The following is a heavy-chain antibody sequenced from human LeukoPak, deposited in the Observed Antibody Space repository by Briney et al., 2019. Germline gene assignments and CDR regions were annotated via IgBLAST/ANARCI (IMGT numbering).Heavy chain of an antibody. CDR3: ARSRDSSGYRNNWFDP. J-gene: IGHJ5*02. CDR2: IYSSGST. CDR1: GGSVSSGSYY. D-gene: IGHD3-22*01. V-gene: IGHV4-61*01. Sequence: SETLSLTCSVSGGSVSSGSYYWSWIRQPPGKGLEWIGYIYSSGSTNYNPSLKSRVTMSVDTSKNQFSLKLNSVTAADTAVYYCARSRDSSGYRNNWFDPWGQGTLVTVSS.